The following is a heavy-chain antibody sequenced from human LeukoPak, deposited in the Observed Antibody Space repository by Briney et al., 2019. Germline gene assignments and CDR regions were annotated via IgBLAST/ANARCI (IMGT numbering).Heavy chain of an antibody. CDR2: ISYDGCNK. CDR1: GFTFSSYA. Sequence: GGSLRLSCAAAGFTFSSYAMHWVRQAPGKGLEWVAVISYDGCNKYYADSVKGRFTISRDNPKNTLYLQMNSLRAEDTAVYYCAIGRRNSGSYRQDYFDYWGQGTLVTVSS. D-gene: IGHD1-26*01. J-gene: IGHJ4*02. CDR3: AIGRRNSGSYRQDYFDY. V-gene: IGHV3-30-3*01.